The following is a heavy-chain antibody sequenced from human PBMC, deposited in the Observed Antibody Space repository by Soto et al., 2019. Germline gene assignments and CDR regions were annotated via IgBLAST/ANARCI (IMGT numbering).Heavy chain of an antibody. Sequence: PGESLKISCNGSGDSFTSYWISWVRQMPGKGLEWMGRIDPSDSYTNYSPSFQGHVTISADKSISTAYLQWSSLKASDTAMYYCARPGPGYCSGGSCSKGWFDPWGQGTLVTVSS. CDR3: ARPGPGYCSGGSCSKGWFDP. CDR2: IDPSDSYT. V-gene: IGHV5-10-1*01. CDR1: GDSFTSYW. J-gene: IGHJ5*02. D-gene: IGHD2-15*01.